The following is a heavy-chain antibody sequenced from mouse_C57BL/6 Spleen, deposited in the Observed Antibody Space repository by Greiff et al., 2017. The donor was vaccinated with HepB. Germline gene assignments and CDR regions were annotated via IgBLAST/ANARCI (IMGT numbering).Heavy chain of an antibody. J-gene: IGHJ2*01. D-gene: IGHD1-1*01. CDR3: ARYGSSY. Sequence: VQLKQSGPELVKPGASVKISCKASGYSFTGYYMNWVKQSPEKSLEWIGEINPSTGGTTYNKKFKAKATLTVDKSSSTAYMQLKSLTSEDSAVYYCARYGSSYWGQGTTLTVSS. CDR2: INPSTGGT. CDR1: GYSFTGYY. V-gene: IGHV1-42*01.